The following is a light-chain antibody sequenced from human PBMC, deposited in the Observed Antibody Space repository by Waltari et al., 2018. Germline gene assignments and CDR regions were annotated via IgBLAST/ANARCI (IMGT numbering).Light chain of an antibody. V-gene: IGLV2-14*02. CDR2: EVS. CDR1: SSDVGSYNL. J-gene: IGLJ1*01. CDR3: ASWDESHYV. Sequence: GQSITISCSGTSSDVGSYNLVSWYQQHPGKAPKLMIYEVSKRPSGVSNRFSGSKSGNTASLAIDGLRSEDEAVYYCASWDESHYVFGTGTTVTVL.